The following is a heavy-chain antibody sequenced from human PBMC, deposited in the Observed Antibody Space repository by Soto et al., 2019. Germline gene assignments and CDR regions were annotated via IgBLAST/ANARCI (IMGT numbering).Heavy chain of an antibody. CDR2: ISSSGSYI. Sequence: EVQLVESGGGLVKPGGSLRLSCAASGFTFSTYSMNWVRQAPGKGLEWVSSISSSGSYIYYADSVKGRFTISRDNAKNSLYLQMNSLRAEDTAVYYCARYDSSGYYLPYYYYGIDLWGQGTTVTVSS. CDR3: ARYDSSGYYLPYYYYGIDL. V-gene: IGHV3-21*01. CDR1: GFTFSTYS. D-gene: IGHD3-22*01. J-gene: IGHJ6*02.